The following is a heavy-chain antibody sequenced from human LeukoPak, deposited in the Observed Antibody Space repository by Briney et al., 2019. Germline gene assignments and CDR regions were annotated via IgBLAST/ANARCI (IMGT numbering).Heavy chain of an antibody. J-gene: IGHJ4*02. CDR1: GFTFSSYS. Sequence: GGSLRLSCAASGFTFSSYSMNWVRQAPGKGLEWVSYISSSSSTIYYADSVKGRFTISRDNAKNSLYLQMNSLRAEDTAVYYCARGDDFWSGLYFDYWGQGTLVTVSS. V-gene: IGHV3-48*01. CDR3: ARGDDFWSGLYFDY. CDR2: ISSSSSTI. D-gene: IGHD3-3*01.